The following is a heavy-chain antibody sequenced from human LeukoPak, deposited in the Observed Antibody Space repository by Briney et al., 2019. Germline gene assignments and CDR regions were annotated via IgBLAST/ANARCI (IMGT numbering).Heavy chain of an antibody. CDR3: ARSIYASGSSYTFDI. Sequence: GGSLRLSCAASGFTFSSYAMSWVRQAPGKAPEWVSGISGSGGSTYSADSVKGRFITSRDNSKNTLYVQMNTLRAEDTAVYYCARSIYASGSSYTFDIWGQGTMVTVSS. CDR2: ISGSGGST. D-gene: IGHD3-10*01. CDR1: GFTFSSYA. J-gene: IGHJ3*02. V-gene: IGHV3-23*01.